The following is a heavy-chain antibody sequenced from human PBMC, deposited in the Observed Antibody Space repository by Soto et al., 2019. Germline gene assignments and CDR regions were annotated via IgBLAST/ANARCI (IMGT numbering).Heavy chain of an antibody. CDR1: GFTFSSYA. Sequence: PGGSLRLSCAASGFTFSSYAMSWVRQAPGKGLEWVSAISGSGGGTFYADSVKGRFTISRDNSKNTLYLQMNSLRAEDTAVYYCAKVPRMITFGGVIKRGGMDVWGQGTTVTVSS. J-gene: IGHJ6*02. CDR2: ISGSGGGT. D-gene: IGHD3-16*02. V-gene: IGHV3-23*01. CDR3: AKVPRMITFGGVIKRGGMDV.